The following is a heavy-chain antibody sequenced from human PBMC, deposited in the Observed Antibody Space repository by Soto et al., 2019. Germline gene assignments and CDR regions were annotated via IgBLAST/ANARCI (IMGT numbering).Heavy chain of an antibody. D-gene: IGHD3-10*01. Sequence: EVQLXXSGGGLVKPGXSLXLSCAASGFTISYAWMNWVRQVPGKGLEWVGRIKTNSEGGTTDYAAPVXXXXXXXXXXSXXXXXXXXXXXXXXXXXXYYCXTXSVEGVXGQGXXV. CDR2: IKTNSEGGTT. V-gene: IGHV3-15*07. J-gene: IGHJ6*02. CDR3: XTXSVEGV. CDR1: GFTISYAW.